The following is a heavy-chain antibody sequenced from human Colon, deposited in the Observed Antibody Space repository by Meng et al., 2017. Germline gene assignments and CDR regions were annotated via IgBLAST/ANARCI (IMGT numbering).Heavy chain of an antibody. J-gene: IGHJ4*02. D-gene: IGHD4-17*01. V-gene: IGHV3-72*01. Sequence: EWQLVESGGGLVQPGGSLRLSCAASGFTFSDHYMDWVRQAPGKGLEWVGRSTNKANSYITEYAASVKGRFTISRDDSKDSLYLQMNSLKTEDTAVYYCARLKGNYGDWGQGTLVTVSS. CDR3: ARLKGNYGD. CDR1: GFTFSDHY. CDR2: STNKANSYIT.